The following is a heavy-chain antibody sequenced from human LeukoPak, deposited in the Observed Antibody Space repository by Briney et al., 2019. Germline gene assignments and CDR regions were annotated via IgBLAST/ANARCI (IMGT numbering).Heavy chain of an antibody. CDR2: ISYDGSTQ. CDR1: GFTLSSYA. V-gene: IGHV3-30*01. CDR3: ARMYTLRYFDWLDQGFDY. Sequence: GRSLRLSCAASGFTLSSYAMHWVRQAPGKGLEWVAVISYDGSTQYYADSVKGRFTTSRDKSKNTVYLQMNSLRAEDTAVYYCARMYTLRYFDWLDQGFDYWGQGTLVTVSS. J-gene: IGHJ4*02. D-gene: IGHD3-9*01.